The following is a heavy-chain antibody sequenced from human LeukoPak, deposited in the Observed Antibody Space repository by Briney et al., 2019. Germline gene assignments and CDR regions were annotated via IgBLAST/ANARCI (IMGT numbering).Heavy chain of an antibody. CDR3: ARIWFGLRRLYYFDY. J-gene: IGHJ4*02. CDR1: GGSISSYY. D-gene: IGHD3-10*01. V-gene: IGHV4-59*01. Sequence: SETLSLTCTVSGGSISSYYWSWIRQPPGKGLEWIGYLFNSGSTNYNPSLKSRVTLSVGTSKNQFSLKVTSVTAADTAVYFCARIWFGLRRLYYFDYWGQGTLVTVSS. CDR2: LFNSGST.